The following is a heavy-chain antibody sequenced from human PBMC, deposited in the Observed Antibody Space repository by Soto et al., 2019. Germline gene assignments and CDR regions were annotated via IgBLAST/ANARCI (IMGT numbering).Heavy chain of an antibody. D-gene: IGHD1-1*01. Sequence: QVHLVQSGAEVKKPEASVKVSCKASGYTFTSYGITWVRQAPGQGLEWMGWISAHNGNTDYAQKLQGRVIVTRDTSTSTAYMELRSLRSDDTAVYYCARGRYGDYWGQGALVTVS. CDR1: GYTFTSYG. CDR2: ISAHNGNT. V-gene: IGHV1-18*01. CDR3: ARGRYGDY. J-gene: IGHJ4*02.